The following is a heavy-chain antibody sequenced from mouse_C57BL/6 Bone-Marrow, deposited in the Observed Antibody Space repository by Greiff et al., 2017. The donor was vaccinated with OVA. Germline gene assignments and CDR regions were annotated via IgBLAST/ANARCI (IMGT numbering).Heavy chain of an antibody. CDR1: GFNIKDYY. CDR3: ARGITTVVESFAY. Sequence: EVMLVESGAELVKPGASVKLSCTASGFNIKDYYMHWVKQRTEQGLEWIGRIDPEDGETKYAPKFQGKATITADTSSNTAYLQLSSLTSEDTAVYYCARGITTVVESFAYWGQGTLVTVSA. V-gene: IGHV14-2*01. D-gene: IGHD1-1*01. J-gene: IGHJ3*01. CDR2: IDPEDGET.